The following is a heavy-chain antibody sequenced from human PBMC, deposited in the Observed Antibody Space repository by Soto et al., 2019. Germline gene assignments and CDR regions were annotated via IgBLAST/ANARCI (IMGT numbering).Heavy chain of an antibody. Sequence: EVQLVESGRGLVKPGGSLRLSCAASGFTFSSYSMNWVRQAPGKGLEWVSSISSSSSYIYYADSVKGRFTISRDNAKNSLYLQMNSLRAEDTAVYYCARVSTAYYYGMDVWGQGTTVTVSS. CDR1: GFTFSSYS. CDR2: ISSSSSYI. V-gene: IGHV3-21*01. J-gene: IGHJ6*02. CDR3: ARVSTAYYYGMDV.